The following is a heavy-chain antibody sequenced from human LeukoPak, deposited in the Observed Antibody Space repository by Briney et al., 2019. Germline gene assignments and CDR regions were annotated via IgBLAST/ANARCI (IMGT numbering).Heavy chain of an antibody. J-gene: IGHJ6*02. CDR2: ISYSGGT. CDR1: GGSISSTNYY. D-gene: IGHD5-18*01. Sequence: KPSETLSLTCTVSGGSISSTNYYWSWIRQPPGKGLEWIGTISYSGGTYYSPSLKSRVIISVDTSKNQFSLKLSSVTAADTAVYYCARADTAMMGLYYYGMDVWGQGTTVTVSS. CDR3: ARADTAMMGLYYYGMDV. V-gene: IGHV4-39*07.